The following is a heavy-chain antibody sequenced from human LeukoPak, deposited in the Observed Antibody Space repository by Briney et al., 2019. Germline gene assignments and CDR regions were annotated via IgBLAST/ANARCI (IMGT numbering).Heavy chain of an antibody. J-gene: IGHJ4*02. CDR3: ARPLYYYGSSGYSFDS. CDR1: GFTFSNYS. D-gene: IGHD3-22*01. CDR2: VSSSGSYL. V-gene: IGHV3-21*01. Sequence: PGGSLRLSCAASGFTFSNYSMNWVRQAPGKGLEWVSSVSSSGSYLYYAESVKGRFTISRDNAKNSLYLQMNSLRAEDTAVYYCARPLYYYGSSGYSFDSWGQGTLVTVSS.